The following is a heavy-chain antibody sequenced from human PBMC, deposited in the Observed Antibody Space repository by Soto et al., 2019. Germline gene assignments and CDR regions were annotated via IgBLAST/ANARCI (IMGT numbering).Heavy chain of an antibody. Sequence: QVQLVESGGGVVQPGRSLRLSCAASGFTFTSYGIHWVRQAPGKGLEWVAVISYDGSYKYYGDSVKGRFTISRDNSKTTVSLQMNSLRAEDTAVYYCAKVYYPLYLPTRSWDFDLWGRGTLVTVSS. CDR2: ISYDGSYK. CDR3: AKVYYPLYLPTRSWDFDL. CDR1: GFTFTSYG. V-gene: IGHV3-30*18. D-gene: IGHD3-16*02. J-gene: IGHJ2*01.